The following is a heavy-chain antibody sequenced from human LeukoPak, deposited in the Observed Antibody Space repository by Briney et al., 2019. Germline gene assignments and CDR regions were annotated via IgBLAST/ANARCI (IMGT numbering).Heavy chain of an antibody. Sequence: SETLSLTCAVYGGSFSGYYWSWIRQPPGKGLEWIGEINHSGSTNYNPSLKSRVTISVDTSKNQFSLKLSSVTAADTAVYYCARVRISMIVVAYGMDVWGQGTMVTVAS. CDR2: INHSGST. J-gene: IGHJ6*02. D-gene: IGHD3-22*01. CDR1: GGSFSGYY. CDR3: ARVRISMIVVAYGMDV. V-gene: IGHV4-34*01.